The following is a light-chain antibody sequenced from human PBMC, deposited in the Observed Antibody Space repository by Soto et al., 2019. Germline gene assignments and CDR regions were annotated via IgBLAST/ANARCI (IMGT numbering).Light chain of an antibody. CDR1: QSVSSN. Sequence: EIVMTQSPATLSVSPGERATLSCRASQSVSSNLAWYQQKPGQAPRLLIYGASFRATGVPGRFTGRGSGTDFTLTISRLEPEDFAVYFCQQYVTSPRTFGQGTKVDIK. CDR3: QQYVTSPRT. CDR2: GAS. V-gene: IGKV3-20*01. J-gene: IGKJ1*01.